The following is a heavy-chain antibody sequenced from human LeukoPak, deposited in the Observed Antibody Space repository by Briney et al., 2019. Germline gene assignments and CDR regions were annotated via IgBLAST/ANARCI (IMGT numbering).Heavy chain of an antibody. CDR2: ISWNSGSI. J-gene: IGHJ5*02. CDR1: GFTFYDYA. CDR3: AKDRHCSSTSCPMWFDP. V-gene: IGHV3-9*01. D-gene: IGHD2-2*01. Sequence: GRSLRLSCAASGFTFYDYAMHWVRQAPGKGLEWVSGISWNSGSIGYADSVKGRFTISRDNAKNSLYLQMNSLRAEDTALYYCAKDRHCSSTSCPMWFDPWGQGTLVTVSS.